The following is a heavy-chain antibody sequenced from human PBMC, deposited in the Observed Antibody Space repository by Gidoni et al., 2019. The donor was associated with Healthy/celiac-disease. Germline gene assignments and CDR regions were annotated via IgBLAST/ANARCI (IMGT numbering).Heavy chain of an antibody. Sequence: QPGRSLRLSCAASGFTFSSYAMHWVRQAPGKGLEWVAVISYDGSNKYYADSVKGRFTISTDNSKNTLYLQMNSLRAEDTAVYYCAREDYGDYANWFDPWGQGTLVTVSS. CDR3: AREDYGDYANWFDP. CDR1: GFTFSSYA. D-gene: IGHD4-17*01. J-gene: IGHJ5*02. CDR2: ISYDGSNK. V-gene: IGHV3-30-3*01.